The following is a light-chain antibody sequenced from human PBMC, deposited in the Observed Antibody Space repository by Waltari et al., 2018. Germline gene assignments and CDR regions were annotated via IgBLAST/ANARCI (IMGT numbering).Light chain of an antibody. J-gene: IGLJ3*02. CDR1: SSDVGANNF. V-gene: IGLV2-11*01. Sequence: QSALTQPRSVSGSPGQSVTISCTGTSSDVGANNFVSWYQHHPDKAPKLLIYDSNKRPPGAPVRVSGSKSGNTASLSISGLQAEDEADYYCCSCVGRNIYWVFGGGTKLTVL. CDR3: CSCVGRNIYWV. CDR2: DSN.